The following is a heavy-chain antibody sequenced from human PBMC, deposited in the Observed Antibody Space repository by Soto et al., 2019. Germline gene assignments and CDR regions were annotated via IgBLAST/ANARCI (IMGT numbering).Heavy chain of an antibody. V-gene: IGHV4-4*02. CDR3: ARGPGGFGDFSLDY. Sequence: SETLSLTCAVSGVSISSGNWWTWVRQSPQRGLEYIGEIFHDGTANYYPSFERRVAMSVDTSKNQFSLNLNSVTAADTAIYFCARGPGGFGDFSLDYWGQGTLVTVSS. CDR1: GVSISSGNW. CDR2: IFHDGTA. D-gene: IGHD3-10*01. J-gene: IGHJ4*02.